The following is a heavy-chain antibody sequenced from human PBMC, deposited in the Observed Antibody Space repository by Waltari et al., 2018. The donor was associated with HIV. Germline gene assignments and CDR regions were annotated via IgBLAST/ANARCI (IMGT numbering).Heavy chain of an antibody. Sequence: QVQLVESGGAVVQPGRSLRVSCAVSGFSFVDYGMHWVRQAAGKGLEWVGFISSEGSQTFYADSVQGRFNISKDNSNKIMYLRMDRLRVEDTARYHCARGLMGASGRIPSGYWGQGTLVIVSS. CDR3: ARGLMGASGRIPSGY. J-gene: IGHJ1*01. D-gene: IGHD3-16*01. CDR2: ISSEGSQT. V-gene: IGHV3-30*12. CDR1: GFSFVDYG.